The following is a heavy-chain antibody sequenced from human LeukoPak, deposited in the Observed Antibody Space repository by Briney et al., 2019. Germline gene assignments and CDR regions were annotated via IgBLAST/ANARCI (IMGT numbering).Heavy chain of an antibody. J-gene: IGHJ4*02. D-gene: IGHD2-2*01. Sequence: GGSLRLSCAASGFTFSSYAMSWVRQAPGKGLEWVSAISGSGGSTYYADSVKGRFTISRDNSKNTLYLQMNSLRAEDTAVYYCARDQSGRGSTSVLYWGQGTLVTVSS. CDR2: ISGSGGST. CDR1: GFTFSSYA. V-gene: IGHV3-23*01. CDR3: ARDQSGRGSTSVLY.